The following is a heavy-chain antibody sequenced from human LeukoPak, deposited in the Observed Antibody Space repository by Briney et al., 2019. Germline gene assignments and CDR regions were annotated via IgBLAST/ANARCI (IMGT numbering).Heavy chain of an antibody. CDR1: GFTFTTYG. J-gene: IGHJ4*02. Sequence: GSLRLSCAVSGFTFTTYGMHWVRRAPGKGLEWVAVIWYDGNNIYYADSVKGRLTISRDNSKNTLYLQMNSLRAEDTAVYYCARVGADGSGFLFDYWGQGTLVTVSS. V-gene: IGHV3-33*01. D-gene: IGHD3-10*01. CDR2: IWYDGNNI. CDR3: ARVGADGSGFLFDY.